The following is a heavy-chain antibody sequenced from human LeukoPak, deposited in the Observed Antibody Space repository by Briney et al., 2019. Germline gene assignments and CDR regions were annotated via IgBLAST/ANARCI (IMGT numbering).Heavy chain of an antibody. CDR2: IHYSGST. CDR1: GGSISSYY. Sequence: SETLSLTCTVSGGSISSYYWNWIRQSPGKGPEWIGYIHYSGSTNHNPSLNSRVTISVDTSKNQFSLKLTSVTAADTAVYYCARRDSSGWNYFDYLGQGTLVTVSS. V-gene: IGHV4-59*08. D-gene: IGHD6-19*01. CDR3: ARRDSSGWNYFDY. J-gene: IGHJ4*02.